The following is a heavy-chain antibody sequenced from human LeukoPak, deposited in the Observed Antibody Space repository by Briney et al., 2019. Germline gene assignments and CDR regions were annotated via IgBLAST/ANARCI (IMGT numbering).Heavy chain of an antibody. CDR2: ISAYNGNT. D-gene: IGHD2-15*01. CDR1: GGTFSNYA. Sequence: ASVKVSCKASGGTFSNYAISWVRQAPGQGLEWMGWISAYNGNTNYAQKLQGRVTMTTDTSTSTAYMELRSLRSDDTAVYYCARARGRGFCSGGSCYFNWFDPWSQGTLVTVSS. CDR3: ARARGRGFCSGGSCYFNWFDP. V-gene: IGHV1-18*01. J-gene: IGHJ5*02.